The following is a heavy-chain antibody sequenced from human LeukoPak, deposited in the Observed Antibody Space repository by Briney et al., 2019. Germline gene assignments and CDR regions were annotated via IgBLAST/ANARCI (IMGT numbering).Heavy chain of an antibody. J-gene: IGHJ4*02. V-gene: IGHV3-23*01. D-gene: IGHD6-13*01. Sequence: GGSLRLSCTASGFTFSNYAMTWARQAPGKGLEWVSAISGSGGNTYYADSVKGRFTISRDNSKNTLHLQMNSLRAEDTAVYYCAKRQVSAAAGALDYWGQGTLLTVSS. CDR1: GFTFSNYA. CDR2: ISGSGGNT. CDR3: AKRQVSAAAGALDY.